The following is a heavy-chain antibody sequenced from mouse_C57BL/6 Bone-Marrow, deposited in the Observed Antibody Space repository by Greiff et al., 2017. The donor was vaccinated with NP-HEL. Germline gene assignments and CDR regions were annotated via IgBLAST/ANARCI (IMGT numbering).Heavy chain of an antibody. Sequence: DVMLVESEGGLVQPGSSMKLSCTASGFTFSDYYMAWVRQVPEKGLEWVANINYDGSSTYYLDSLKSRFIISRDNAKNIPYLQMRSLKSEDTATYYCAREGGLRRRTYAMDYWGQGTSVTVSS. CDR3: AREGGLRRRTYAMDY. CDR1: GFTFSDYY. D-gene: IGHD2-4*01. V-gene: IGHV5-16*01. CDR2: INYDGSST. J-gene: IGHJ4*01.